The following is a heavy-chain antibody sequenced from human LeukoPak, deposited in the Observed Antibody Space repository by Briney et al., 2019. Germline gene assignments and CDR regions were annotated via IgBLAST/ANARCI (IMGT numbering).Heavy chain of an antibody. J-gene: IGHJ4*02. CDR3: ARLSPKWLPTGGLAY. Sequence: SETLSLTCTVSGGSISSYYWSWIRQSAGKGLEWIGRIYTSGSTDYNPSLKSRVTISVDTSKNQFSLKLSSVTAADTAVYYCARLSPKWLPTGGLAYWGQGTLVTVSS. CDR2: IYTSGST. D-gene: IGHD3-22*01. CDR1: GGSISSYY. V-gene: IGHV4-4*07.